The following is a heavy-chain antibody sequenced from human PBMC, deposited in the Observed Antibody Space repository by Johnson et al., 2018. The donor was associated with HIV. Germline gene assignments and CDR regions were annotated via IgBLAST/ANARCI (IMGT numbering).Heavy chain of an antibody. D-gene: IGHD6-13*01. Sequence: QVQLVESGGGVVQPGRSLRLSCAASGFTFSSYVMHWVRQAPGKGLEWVAVIWYDGSNRYYADSVKGRFTISRDNSKNTLYLQMNRLRAEDTAVYYCAKDLYSSSWTNDAFDIWGQGTMVTVSS. V-gene: IGHV3-33*06. CDR2: IWYDGSNR. CDR1: GFTFSSYV. CDR3: AKDLYSSSWTNDAFDI. J-gene: IGHJ3*02.